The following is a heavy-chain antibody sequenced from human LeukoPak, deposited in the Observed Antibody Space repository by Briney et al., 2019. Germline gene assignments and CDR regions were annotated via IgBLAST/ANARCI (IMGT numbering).Heavy chain of an antibody. CDR1: GFTFSSYA. D-gene: IGHD3-10*01. CDR2: ISGSGGST. Sequence: PGGSLRLSCAASGFTFSSYAMSWVRQAPGKGLEWVSHISGSGGSTYSADSVKGRFTISRVNSKNTLYLQMSSLRAEDTAIYYCAKVRTFFGSGIDFWRQGTLVSVSS. J-gene: IGHJ4*02. V-gene: IGHV3-23*01. CDR3: AKVRTFFGSGIDF.